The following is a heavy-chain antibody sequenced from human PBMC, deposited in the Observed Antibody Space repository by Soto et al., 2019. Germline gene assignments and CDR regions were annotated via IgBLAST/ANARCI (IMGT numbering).Heavy chain of an antibody. D-gene: IGHD2-21*02. V-gene: IGHV4-59*01. J-gene: IGHJ3*02. CDR1: GGSISSYY. CDR2: IYYSGST. Sequence: SETLSLTCTFSGGSISSYYWIWVRQPPGKGLEWIGYIYYSGSTNYNPSLKSRVTISVDTSKNQFSLKLSSVTAADTAVYYCAREAYCGGDCSSGAFDIWGQGTMVTVSS. CDR3: AREAYCGGDCSSGAFDI.